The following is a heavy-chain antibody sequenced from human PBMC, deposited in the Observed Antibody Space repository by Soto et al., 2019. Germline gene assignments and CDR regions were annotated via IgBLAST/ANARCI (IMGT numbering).Heavy chain of an antibody. Sequence: GGSLRLSCAASGFTFDDYTMYWVRQGPGTGLEWVSLITWDGGSTSYADSVKGRFTISRDNNKGSLYLQMNSRKTEDTALYYCAKASMAQRSAYTSCHWFYXWGQGTMLTVSX. CDR3: AKASMAQRSAYTSCHWFYX. V-gene: IGHV3-43*01. D-gene: IGHD3-16*01. J-gene: IGHJ4*02. CDR1: GFTFDDYT. CDR2: ITWDGGST.